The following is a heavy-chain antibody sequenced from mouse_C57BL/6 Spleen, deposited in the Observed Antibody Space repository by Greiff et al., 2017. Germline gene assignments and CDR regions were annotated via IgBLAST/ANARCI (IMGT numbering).Heavy chain of an antibody. D-gene: IGHD2-4*01. CDR1: GYAFSSSW. Sequence: QVQLQQSGPELVKPGASVSISCKASGYAFSSSWMNWVKQRPGKGLEWIGRIYPGDGDTNYNGKFKGKATLTADKSSSTAYMQLSSLTSEDSAVYFCARGDYDEGNYFDYWGQGTTLTVSS. V-gene: IGHV1-82*01. CDR2: IYPGDGDT. J-gene: IGHJ2*01. CDR3: ARGDYDEGNYFDY.